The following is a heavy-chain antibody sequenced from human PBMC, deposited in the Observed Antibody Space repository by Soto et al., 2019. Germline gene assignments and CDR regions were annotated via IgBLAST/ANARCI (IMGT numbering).Heavy chain of an antibody. D-gene: IGHD4-17*01. CDR2: IYYSGST. J-gene: IGHJ5*01. Sequence: PSETLSLTFTVSGGSISSGGYYWSWIRQHPGKGLEWIGYIYYSGSTYYNPSLKSRVTISVDTSKNQFSLKLSSVTAADTAVYYCARLHTSSVTRRRDNCFVSWYQAPLVSV. CDR1: GGSISSGGYY. CDR3: ARLHTSSVTRRRDNCFVS. V-gene: IGHV4-31*03.